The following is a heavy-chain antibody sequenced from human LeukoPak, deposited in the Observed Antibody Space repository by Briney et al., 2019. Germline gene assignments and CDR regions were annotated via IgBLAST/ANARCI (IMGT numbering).Heavy chain of an antibody. CDR2: IYTSGST. CDR1: GGSISSYY. D-gene: IGHD3-10*01. J-gene: IGHJ4*02. V-gene: IGHV4-4*07. CDR3: ARDLRSFSLYGPSFDY. Sequence: SETLSLTCTVSGGSISSYYWSWIRQPAGKGLEWIGRIYTSGSTNYNPSLKSRVTMSVDTSKNQFSLKLSSVTAADPAVYYCARDLRSFSLYGPSFDYWGQGTLVTVSS.